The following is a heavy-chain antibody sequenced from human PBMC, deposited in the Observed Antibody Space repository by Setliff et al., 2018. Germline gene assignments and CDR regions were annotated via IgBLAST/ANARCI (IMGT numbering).Heavy chain of an antibody. D-gene: IGHD4-17*01. V-gene: IGHV3-23*01. J-gene: IGHJ4*02. CDR2: ISGDSIYI. CDR3: VRTLFLQYYGGRSGGYFDY. CDR1: GFTFSTYS. Sequence: PGGSLRLSCAASGFTFSTYSMSWVRQAPGKGLEWVSAISGDSIYIYYGDSVKGRFTISRDNSKNSLYLQMDSLRAEDTAVYYCVRTLFLQYYGGRSGGYFDYWGQGSLVTVSS.